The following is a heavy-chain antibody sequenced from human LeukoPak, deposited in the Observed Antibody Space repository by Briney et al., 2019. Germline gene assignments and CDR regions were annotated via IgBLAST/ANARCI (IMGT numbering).Heavy chain of an antibody. J-gene: IGHJ4*01. V-gene: IGHV4-59*11. Sequence: PSETLSLTCNFSAVSISLHFWSWIRQTPEKGLEWLGYVFSSGSTNYNPSLKSRITISLDTSKHQFSLTLNSVTAADTAVYYCAREYDYSGLGTLVTVSS. CDR3: AREYDY. CDR2: VFSSGST. CDR1: AVSISLHF.